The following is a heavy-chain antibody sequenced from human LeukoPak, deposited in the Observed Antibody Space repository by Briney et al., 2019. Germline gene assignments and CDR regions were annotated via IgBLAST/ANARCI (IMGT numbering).Heavy chain of an antibody. J-gene: IGHJ4*02. CDR2: INPSGGST. CDR1: GYTFTSYY. Sequence: ASVKVSCKASGYTFTSYYMHWVRQAPAPGLEWMGIINPSGGSTSYAQKFQGRVTMTRDTSTSTVYMELSSLRSEDTAVYYCARMGLKFRFDYWGQGTLVTVSS. V-gene: IGHV1-46*01. CDR3: ARMGLKFRFDY.